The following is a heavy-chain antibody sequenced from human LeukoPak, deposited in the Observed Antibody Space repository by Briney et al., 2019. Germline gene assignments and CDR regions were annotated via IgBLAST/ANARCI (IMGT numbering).Heavy chain of an antibody. D-gene: IGHD3-22*01. V-gene: IGHV4-34*01. J-gene: IGHJ3*02. CDR3: ARVMGYYYDSGPFTDI. CDR1: GGSFSGYY. Sequence: SETLSLTCAVYGGSFSGYYWSWIRQPPGKGLEWIGEINHSGSTNYNPSLKSRVTISVDTSKNQFSLKLSSVTAADTAVYYCARVMGYYYDSGPFTDIWGQGTMVTVSS. CDR2: INHSGST.